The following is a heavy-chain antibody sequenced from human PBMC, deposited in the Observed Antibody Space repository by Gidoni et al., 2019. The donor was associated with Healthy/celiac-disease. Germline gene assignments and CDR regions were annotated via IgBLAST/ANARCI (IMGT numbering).Heavy chain of an antibody. J-gene: IGHJ4*02. CDR1: GGSFSGYY. CDR3: ARAVGYCSSTSCYGVDS. CDR2: INHSGST. V-gene: IGHV4-34*01. D-gene: IGHD2-2*01. Sequence: QVQLQQWGAGLLKPSETLSLTCAVYGGSFSGYYWGWIRQPPGKGLEWIGEINHSGSTNYNPALKSRVTRSVDTSKNQFSLKLSSVTAADTAVYYCARAVGYCSSTSCYGVDSWGQGTLVTVSS.